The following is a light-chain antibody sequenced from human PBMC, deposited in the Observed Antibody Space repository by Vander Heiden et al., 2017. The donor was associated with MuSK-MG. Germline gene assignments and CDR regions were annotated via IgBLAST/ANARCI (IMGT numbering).Light chain of an antibody. Sequence: DIQLTQSPSVLSASVGDRVTITCRASQDISSYVAWYQHKPGRAPKLLIYGASTLESGVPSRFSGSGFGTEFTLTVSSLQPEDFATYYCQPLSRSPYIFGQGTKVQIK. CDR1: QDISSY. CDR3: QPLSRSPYI. J-gene: IGKJ2*01. CDR2: GAS. V-gene: IGKV1-9*01.